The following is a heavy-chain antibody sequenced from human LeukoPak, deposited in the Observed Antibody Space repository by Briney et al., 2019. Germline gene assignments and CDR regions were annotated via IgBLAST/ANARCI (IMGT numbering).Heavy chain of an antibody. CDR3: AKAGGSAWYEY. CDR1: GFTFSNNW. V-gene: IGHV3-74*01. Sequence: GGSLRLSCAASGFTFSNNWMHWVRQGPGKGLVWVSRINSDGSSTNYADSVKGRFTISRDNAKNTLYLQMNSLRAEDTAEYYCAKAGGSAWYEYWGQGSLVTVSS. CDR2: INSDGSST. J-gene: IGHJ4*02. D-gene: IGHD6-13*01.